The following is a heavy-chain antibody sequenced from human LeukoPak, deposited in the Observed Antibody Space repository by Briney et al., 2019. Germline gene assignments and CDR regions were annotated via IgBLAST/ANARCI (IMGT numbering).Heavy chain of an antibody. CDR3: AKDRGGSLDP. D-gene: IGHD3-10*01. Sequence: SGGSLRLSCAASGFTFSSYGMHWVRQAPGKGLEWVAFIRYDGSNKYYADSVKGRFTISRDNSKNTLYLQMNSLRAEDTAVYCCAKDRGGSLDPWGQGTLVTVSS. J-gene: IGHJ5*02. CDR1: GFTFSSYG. CDR2: IRYDGSNK. V-gene: IGHV3-30*02.